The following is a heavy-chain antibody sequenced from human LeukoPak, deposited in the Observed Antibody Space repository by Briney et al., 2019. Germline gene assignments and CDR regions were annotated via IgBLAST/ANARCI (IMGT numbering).Heavy chain of an antibody. CDR2: INHSGST. J-gene: IGHJ6*03. D-gene: IGHD3-22*01. Sequence: SETLSLTCAVYGGSFSGYYWSWIRQPPGKGLEWIGEINHSGSTNYNPSLKSRVTISVDTSKNQFSLKLSSVTAADTAVYYCARDLDYNDRQGYFYPRHYYLDVWGEGTKVTISS. CDR1: GGSFSGYY. CDR3: ARDLDYNDRQGYFYPRHYYLDV. V-gene: IGHV4-34*01.